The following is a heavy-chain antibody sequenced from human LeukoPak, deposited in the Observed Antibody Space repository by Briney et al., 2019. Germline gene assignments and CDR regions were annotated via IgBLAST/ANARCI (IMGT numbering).Heavy chain of an antibody. D-gene: IGHD5-18*01. Sequence: GSLRLSCAASGFTFSDYYMSWIRQAPGKGLEWVSYISSSGSTIYYADSVKGRFTISRDNAKNSLYLQMNSLRAEDTAVYYCRTAEYYYYMDVWGKGTTVTVSS. J-gene: IGHJ6*03. CDR3: RTAEYYYYMDV. V-gene: IGHV3-11*04. CDR1: GFTFSDYY. CDR2: ISSSGSTI.